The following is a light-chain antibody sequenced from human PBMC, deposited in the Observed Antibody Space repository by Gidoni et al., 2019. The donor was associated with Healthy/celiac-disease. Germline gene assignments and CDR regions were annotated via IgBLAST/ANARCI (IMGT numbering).Light chain of an antibody. J-gene: IGKJ1*01. V-gene: IGKV3-20*01. CDR3: QQYGSSWT. CDR2: GAS. Sequence: EIVLTQSPGTLPLSPGARATLLCRASQSVSSSYIAWYQQKPDQAPRLLIYGASSRATGIPDRFRGSGSGTDFTLTISRLEPEDFAMNYCQQYGSSWTFGQGTKVEIK. CDR1: QSVSSSY.